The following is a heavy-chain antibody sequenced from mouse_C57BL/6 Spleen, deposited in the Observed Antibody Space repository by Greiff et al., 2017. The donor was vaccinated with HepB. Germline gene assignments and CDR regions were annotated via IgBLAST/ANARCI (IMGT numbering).Heavy chain of an antibody. D-gene: IGHD2-5*01. CDR1: GFTFSNYW. V-gene: IGHV6-3*01. CDR3: TGQSNYGYFDV. J-gene: IGHJ1*03. Sequence: EVKLQESGGGLVQPGGSMKLSCVASGFTFSNYWMNWVRQSPEKGLEWVAQIRLKSDNYATHYAESVKGRFTISRDDSKSSVYLQMNNLRAEDTGIYYCTGQSNYGYFDVWGTGTTVTVSS. CDR2: IRLKSDNYAT.